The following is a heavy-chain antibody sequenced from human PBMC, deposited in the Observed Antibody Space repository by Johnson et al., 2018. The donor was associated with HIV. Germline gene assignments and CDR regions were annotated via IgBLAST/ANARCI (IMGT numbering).Heavy chain of an antibody. Sequence: VHLVESGGGVVRPGGSLRLSCAVAGFRFDDYGMSWVRQAPGKGLEWISTINWNGGRTGYVDSLKGRFTISRDNAKNSLYLQMDSLRPEDTALYYCVRGGLGYQNFHDPFDVWGQGTVVTVSS. CDR2: INWNGGRT. J-gene: IGHJ3*01. D-gene: IGHD3-16*02. CDR1: GFRFDDYG. CDR3: VRGGLGYQNFHDPFDV. V-gene: IGHV3-20*04.